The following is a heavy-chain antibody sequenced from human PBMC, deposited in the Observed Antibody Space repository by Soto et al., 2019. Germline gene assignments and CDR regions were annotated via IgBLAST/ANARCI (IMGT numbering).Heavy chain of an antibody. J-gene: IGHJ6*02. CDR2: LSASGSGS. V-gene: IGHV3-23*01. CDR1: RFSLNTYG. CDR3: AKNSCGDSWNFGVDV. Sequence: EAQLLESGGGLVQPGGSLRLSCTTSRFSLNTYGMTWVRRAPGKGLEWVSTLSASGSGSYYAESVKGRFTVSRDNSKNTMNLHMNSLRDEDTAVSYCAKNSCGDSWNFGVDVWGQGTTVTVSS. D-gene: IGHD1-1*01.